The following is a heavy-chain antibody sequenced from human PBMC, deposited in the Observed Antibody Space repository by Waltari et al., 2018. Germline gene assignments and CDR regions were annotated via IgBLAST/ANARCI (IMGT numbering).Heavy chain of an antibody. CDR2: IWPEDSDT. CDR3: ARPRRGRDAFDV. CDR1: GYSFISYW. D-gene: IGHD3-10*01. Sequence: EVQLVQSGPEVKKSGESLRISCQVSGYSFISYWIAWVRQMPGKGLEYMGIIWPEDSDTRYSPSFQGQVIISVDKSIGTAYLQLNTLKASDTAMYYCARPRRGRDAFDVWGPGTMVTVSS. V-gene: IGHV5-51*03. J-gene: IGHJ3*01.